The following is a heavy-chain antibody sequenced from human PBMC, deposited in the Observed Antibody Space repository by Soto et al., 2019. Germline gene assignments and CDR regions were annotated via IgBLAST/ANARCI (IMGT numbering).Heavy chain of an antibody. J-gene: IGHJ6*02. Sequence: QVQLQESGPGLVKPSQTLSLTCTVSGGSISSGGYYWSWIRQHPGKGLEWIGYIYYSGSTYYNPSLKSRVTISVDTSKNQFSLKLSSVTAADTAVYYCARDPNGDYFGVLRGMDVWGQGTTVTVSS. CDR2: IYYSGST. D-gene: IGHD4-17*01. CDR1: GGSISSGGYY. V-gene: IGHV4-31*03. CDR3: ARDPNGDYFGVLRGMDV.